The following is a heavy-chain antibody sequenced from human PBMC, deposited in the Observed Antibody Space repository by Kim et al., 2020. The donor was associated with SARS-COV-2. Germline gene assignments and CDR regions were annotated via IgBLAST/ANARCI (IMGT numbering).Heavy chain of an antibody. V-gene: IGHV3-30*18. CDR2: ISYDGSNK. Sequence: GGSLRLSCAASGFTFSSYGMHWVRQAPGKGLEWVAVISYDGSNKYYADSVKGRFTISRDNSKNTLYLQMNSLRAEDTAVYYCAKSFGVDRYDYYGMDVWGQGTTVTVSS. J-gene: IGHJ6*02. CDR1: GFTFSSYG. CDR3: AKSFGVDRYDYYGMDV. D-gene: IGHD3-3*01.